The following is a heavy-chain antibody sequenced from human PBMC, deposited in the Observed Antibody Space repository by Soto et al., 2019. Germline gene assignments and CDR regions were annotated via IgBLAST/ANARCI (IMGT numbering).Heavy chain of an antibody. CDR1: GFTITNFG. V-gene: IGHV3-33*01. Sequence: QAQLVESGGGVIQPGRSLRLSCAASGFTITNFGMHWVRQAPGKGLEWVGMIWYDGSEKYYADSVKGRFTISRDSSKNTLFLQINNLKDEDTAMYYCARDRLAASGRGACRYFDLWGQGTVVTVSS. CDR2: IWYDGSEK. J-gene: IGHJ3*01. D-gene: IGHD2-15*01. CDR3: ARDRLAASGRGACRYFDL.